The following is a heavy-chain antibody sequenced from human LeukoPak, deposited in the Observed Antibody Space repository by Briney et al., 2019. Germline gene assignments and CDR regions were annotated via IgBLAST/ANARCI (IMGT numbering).Heavy chain of an antibody. CDR1: GGSISSSSYY. CDR3: ARSLDSSSWYNWFDP. D-gene: IGHD6-13*01. V-gene: IGHV4-39*01. CDR2: IYYSWST. Sequence: SETLSLTCTVSGGSISSSSYYWGWIRQPPGNGLEWIGSIYYSWSTYYNPSLKSRVTISVDTSKNQFSLKLSSVTAADTAVYYCARSLDSSSWYNWFDPWGQGTLVTVSS. J-gene: IGHJ5*02.